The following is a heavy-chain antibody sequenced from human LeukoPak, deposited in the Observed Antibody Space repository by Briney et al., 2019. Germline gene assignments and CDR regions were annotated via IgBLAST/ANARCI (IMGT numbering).Heavy chain of an antibody. J-gene: IGHJ3*02. Sequence: GGSLRLSCAASGFTFSSYWMHWVRQAPGKGLVWVSRINSDGRNTNYADSVKGRFTISRDNAKNTLFLQMNSLRAEDTAVYYCARPRSYEAFGIWGQGTMVTVSS. D-gene: IGHD6-6*01. CDR2: INSDGRNT. CDR1: GFTFSSYW. CDR3: ARPRSYEAFGI. V-gene: IGHV3-74*01.